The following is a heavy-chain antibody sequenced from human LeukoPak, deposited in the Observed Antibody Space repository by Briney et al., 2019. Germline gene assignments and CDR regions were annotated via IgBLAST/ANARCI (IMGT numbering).Heavy chain of an antibody. CDR3: ARDYYSMDV. V-gene: IGHV3-11*01. Sequence: GGSLRLSCAASGFTFSDYYMSWIRQAPGKGLEWVSYISDGGSTIYYGDSVKGRFTISGDNAKNSLYLQMNSLRAEDTAVYYCARDYYSMDVWGQGTTVTVTS. J-gene: IGHJ6*03. CDR2: ISDGGSTI. CDR1: GFTFSDYY.